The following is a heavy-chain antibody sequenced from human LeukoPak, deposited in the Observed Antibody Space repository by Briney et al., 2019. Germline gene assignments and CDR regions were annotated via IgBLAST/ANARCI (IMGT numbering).Heavy chain of an antibody. J-gene: IGHJ3*02. CDR2: ISGSGGST. CDR1: GFTFSSYA. Sequence: GGSLRLSCAASGFTFSSYAMGSVRQAPGKGLEWVSAISGSGGSTYYADSVKGRFTISRDNSKNTLYLQMNSLRAEDTAVYYFAKDGSGSYSHAFDIWGQGTMVTVSS. CDR3: AKDGSGSYSHAFDI. V-gene: IGHV3-23*01. D-gene: IGHD1-26*01.